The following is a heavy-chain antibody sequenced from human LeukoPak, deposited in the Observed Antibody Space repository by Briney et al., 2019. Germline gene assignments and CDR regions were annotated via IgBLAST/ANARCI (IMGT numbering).Heavy chain of an antibody. V-gene: IGHV3-66*01. CDR3: ASRYYDSPVKGAFDI. CDR1: GFTVKDNF. D-gene: IGHD3-22*01. J-gene: IGHJ3*02. Sequence: GGSLRLSCAASGFTVKDNFMSWVRQAPGKGLEWVSVIYSGGSTYYADSVKGRFTISRDNSKNTLYLQMNSLRAEDTAVYYCASRYYDSPVKGAFDIWGQGTMVTVSS. CDR2: IYSGGST.